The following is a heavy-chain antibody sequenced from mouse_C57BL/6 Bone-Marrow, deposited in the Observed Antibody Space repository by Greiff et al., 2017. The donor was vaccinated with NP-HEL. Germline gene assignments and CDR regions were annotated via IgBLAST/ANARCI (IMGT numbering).Heavy chain of an antibody. Sequence: QVQLKESGAELARPGASVKLSCKASGYTFTSYGISWVKQRTGQGLEWIGEIYPRSGNTYYNEKFKGKATLTADKSSSTAYMELRSLTSEVSAVYFCAVITTVVEAMDYWGQGTSVTVSS. D-gene: IGHD1-1*01. CDR2: IYPRSGNT. V-gene: IGHV1-81*01. J-gene: IGHJ4*01. CDR3: AVITTVVEAMDY. CDR1: GYTFTSYG.